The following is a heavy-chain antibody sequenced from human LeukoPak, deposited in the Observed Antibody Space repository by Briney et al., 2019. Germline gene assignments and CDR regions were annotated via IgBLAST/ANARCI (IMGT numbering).Heavy chain of an antibody. CDR1: GFTFSSYA. CDR2: ISGSGGST. Sequence: GGSLRLSCAASGFTFSSYAMSWVRQAPGKGLEWVSAISGSGGSTYYVDSVKGRFTISRDNSKNTLFLQMNSLRAEDTAVYYCAKDGGLWVSAHWGDSWGRGTLVTVSS. V-gene: IGHV3-23*01. D-gene: IGHD7-27*01. CDR3: AKDGGLWVSAHWGDS. J-gene: IGHJ4*02.